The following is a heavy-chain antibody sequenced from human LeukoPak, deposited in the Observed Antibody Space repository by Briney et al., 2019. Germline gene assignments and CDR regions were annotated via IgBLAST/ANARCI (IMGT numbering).Heavy chain of an antibody. V-gene: IGHV4-61*02. CDR3: ARWSGSVTARNYYYYMDV. J-gene: IGHJ6*03. CDR1: GGSVRRGNYY. D-gene: IGHD6-6*01. CDR2: IYTSGTT. Sequence: SETLSLTCTVFGGSVRRGNYYWTWIRQPAGSGLEWIGRIYTSGTTDYNPSLRTRVTISVDASRNQFSLNLSSVTAADTAVYYCARWSGSVTARNYYYYMDVWGEGTTVTVSS.